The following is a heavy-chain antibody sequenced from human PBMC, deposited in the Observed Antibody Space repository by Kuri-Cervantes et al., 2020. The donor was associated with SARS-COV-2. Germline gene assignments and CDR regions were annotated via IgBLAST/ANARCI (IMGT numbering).Heavy chain of an antibody. J-gene: IGHJ4*02. CDR2: FDPEDGET. Sequence: GESLKISCAASGFTFSSYAMHWVRQAPGKGLEWMGGFDPEDGETIYAQKFQGRVTMTEDTSTDTAYMELSSLRSEDTAVYYCATFGGSYPKYYFDYWGQGTLVTVSS. D-gene: IGHD1-26*01. CDR3: ATFGGSYPKYYFDY. V-gene: IGHV1-24*01. CDR1: GFTFSSYA.